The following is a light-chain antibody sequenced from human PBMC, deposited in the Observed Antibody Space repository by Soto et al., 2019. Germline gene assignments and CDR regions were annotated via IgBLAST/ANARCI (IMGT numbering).Light chain of an antibody. CDR3: QQYNNWPRT. V-gene: IGKV3-15*01. CDR1: QSVSSN. Sequence: IVFTQSPGTLSLSPGERAPLSCRARQSVSSNLAWYQQKPGQAPRLLIYGASTRATGIPARFSGSGSGTEFTLTISSLQSEDFAVYYCQQYNNWPRTFGQGTKVDIK. J-gene: IGKJ1*01. CDR2: GAS.